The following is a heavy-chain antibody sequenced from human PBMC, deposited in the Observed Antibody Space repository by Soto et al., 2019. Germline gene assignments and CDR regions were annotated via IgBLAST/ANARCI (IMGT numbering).Heavy chain of an antibody. CDR1: GGSFSTFA. D-gene: IGHD3-10*01. J-gene: IGHJ4*02. V-gene: IGHV1-69*01. CDR2: ITPIFGTP. Sequence: QVQLVQSGAEVKKPGSSVKVSCKASGGSFSTFAISGWRQAPGKGLEWRGGITPIFGTPNYAQRFQGRVTITADESTSTAYMELSRLRSEDTAVYYCARDRDDYGSGNYYNRIDFWGQGTLVTVSS. CDR3: ARDRDDYGSGNYYNRIDF.